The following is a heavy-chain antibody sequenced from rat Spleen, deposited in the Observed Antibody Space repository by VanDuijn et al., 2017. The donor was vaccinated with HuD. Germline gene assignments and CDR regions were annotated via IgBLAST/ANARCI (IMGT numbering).Heavy chain of an antibody. Sequence: QVQLKESGPGLVQPSQTLSLTCTVSGFSLTSNSVHWVRQPPGKGLEWMGGIWGDGSTDYNSALKSRLSISRDTTKSQVFLKMNSLQTYDTTMYFCARRTANYNYWYFDFWGPGTIVTVSS. D-gene: IGHD1-2*01. CDR1: GFSLTSNS. CDR3: ARRTANYNYWYFDF. CDR2: IWGDGST. J-gene: IGHJ1*01. V-gene: IGHV2-1*01.